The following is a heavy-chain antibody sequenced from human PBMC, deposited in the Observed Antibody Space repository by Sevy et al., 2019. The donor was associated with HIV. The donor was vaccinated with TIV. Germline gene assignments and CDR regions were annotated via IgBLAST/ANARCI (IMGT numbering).Heavy chain of an antibody. Sequence: GGSLRLSCAASGFTFDDYGMSWVRQAPGKGLEWVSGINWNGGSTGYAYSVKGRFTISRDNAKNSLYLQMNSLRAEDTALYYCARVLRLGELSLHEAFDIWGQGTMVTVSS. J-gene: IGHJ3*02. CDR1: GFTFDDYG. V-gene: IGHV3-20*04. CDR2: INWNGGST. CDR3: ARVLRLGELSLHEAFDI. D-gene: IGHD3-16*02.